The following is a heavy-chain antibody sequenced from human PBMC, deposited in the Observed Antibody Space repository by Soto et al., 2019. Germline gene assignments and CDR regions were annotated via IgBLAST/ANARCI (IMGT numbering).Heavy chain of an antibody. V-gene: IGHV3-21*01. CDR1: GFTFGFSS. D-gene: IGHD6-19*01. J-gene: IGHJ4*02. CDR2: ISSGSDYI. Sequence: GGSLRLSCAASGFTFGFSSMNWVRQAPGKGLEWVSSISSGSDYIYYADSVKGRFTVSRDNAKNALYLQMNSLRAEDTAVYYCARDGSGWSRDCWGQGTLATVSS. CDR3: ARDGSGWSRDC.